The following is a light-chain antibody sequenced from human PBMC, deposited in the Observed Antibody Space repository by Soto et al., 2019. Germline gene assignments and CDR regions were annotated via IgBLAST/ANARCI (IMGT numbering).Light chain of an antibody. CDR3: QQSYSTWT. V-gene: IGKV1-39*01. CDR2: AAS. Sequence: SSSCYSGSEVPDVTSRRASQSISNYLNWYQQKPGKAPKVLIYAASTLQSGVPSRFSGSGSGTTFTLTITSLQPEDFATYYCQQSYSTWTFGQGTKVDIK. CDR1: QSISNY. J-gene: IGKJ1*01.